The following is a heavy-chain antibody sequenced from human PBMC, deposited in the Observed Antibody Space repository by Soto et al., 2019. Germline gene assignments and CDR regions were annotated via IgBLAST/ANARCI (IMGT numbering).Heavy chain of an antibody. CDR3: ARGRVVGPFDY. CDR1: GGSVSSARYY. D-gene: IGHD1-26*01. Sequence: SETMSLTCTVSGGSVSSARYYWSWIRQPPGKGLEWIGYIYYSGSTNYNPSLKSRVTISVDTSKNQFSLKLSSVTAADTAVYYCARGRVVGPFDYWGQGTLVTVSS. V-gene: IGHV4-61*01. CDR2: IYYSGST. J-gene: IGHJ4*02.